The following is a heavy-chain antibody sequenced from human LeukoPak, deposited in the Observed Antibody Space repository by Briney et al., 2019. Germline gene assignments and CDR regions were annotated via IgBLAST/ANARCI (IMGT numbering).Heavy chain of an antibody. J-gene: IGHJ5*02. CDR2: ISSGNTYI. V-gene: IGHV3-21*01. Sequence: PGGSLRLSCAASGFTFGDYSMKWVRQAPGKGLEWVSSISSGNTYIYYGDSVKGRFTISRDNAKTPLYLQLNSLRAEDTAVYYCAGVGATVDPWGQGTLVTVSS. CDR1: GFTFGDYS. CDR3: AGVGATVDP. D-gene: IGHD1-26*01.